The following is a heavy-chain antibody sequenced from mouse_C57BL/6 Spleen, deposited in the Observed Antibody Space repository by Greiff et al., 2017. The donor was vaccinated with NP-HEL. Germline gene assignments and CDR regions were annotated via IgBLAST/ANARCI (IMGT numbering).Heavy chain of an antibody. CDR3: ALTTVVATDAMDY. CDR1: GFTFSDYG. V-gene: IGHV5-17*01. J-gene: IGHJ4*01. D-gene: IGHD1-1*01. CDR2: ISSGSSTI. Sequence: EVQRVESGGGLVKPGGSLKLSCAASGFTFSDYGMHWVRQAPEKGLEWVAYISSGSSTIYYADTVKGRFTISRDNAKNTLFLQMTSLRSEDTAMYYCALTTVVATDAMDYWGQGTSVTFSS.